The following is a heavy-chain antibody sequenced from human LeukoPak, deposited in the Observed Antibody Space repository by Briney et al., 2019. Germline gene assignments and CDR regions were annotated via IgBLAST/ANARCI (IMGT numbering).Heavy chain of an antibody. CDR1: GFTFDDYG. CDR3: ARDSGRYGYYMDV. J-gene: IGHJ6*04. CDR2: INWNGGST. D-gene: IGHD1-26*01. V-gene: IGHV3-20*04. Sequence: GGSLRLSCAASGFTFDDYGMSWVRQAPGKGLEWVSGINWNGGSTGYADSVKGRFTISRDNAKNTLYLQMNSLRVEDTAVYYCARDSGRYGYYMDVWGKGTTVTVSS.